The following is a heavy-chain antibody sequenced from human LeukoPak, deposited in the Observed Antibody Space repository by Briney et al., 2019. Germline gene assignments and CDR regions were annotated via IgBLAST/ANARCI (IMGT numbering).Heavy chain of an antibody. Sequence: GGSLRLSCAASGFTFSSYAMHWVRQAPGKGLEWVAVISYDGSNKYYADSVKGRLTISRDNSKNTLYLQMNSLRAEDTAVYYCASLWFGELSDFDYWGQGTLVTVSS. D-gene: IGHD3-10*01. V-gene: IGHV3-30*04. CDR2: ISYDGSNK. CDR1: GFTFSSYA. J-gene: IGHJ4*02. CDR3: ASLWFGELSDFDY.